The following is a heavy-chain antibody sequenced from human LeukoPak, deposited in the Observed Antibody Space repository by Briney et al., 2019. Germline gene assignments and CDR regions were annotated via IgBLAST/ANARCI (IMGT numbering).Heavy chain of an antibody. V-gene: IGHV3-30*02. CDR1: GLTTFNVG. J-gene: IGHJ6*03. Sequence: GGSLRLSCVASGLTTFNVGMHWVRQAPGKGLEWVAFIRYDAWSKYYADSVKGRFTISRDSSMNTLFLQMDGLRPEDTAIYYCAKDHQWLVREGYYYYMDVWGKGITVTVSS. CDR3: AKDHQWLVREGYYYYMDV. CDR2: IRYDAWSK. D-gene: IGHD6-19*01.